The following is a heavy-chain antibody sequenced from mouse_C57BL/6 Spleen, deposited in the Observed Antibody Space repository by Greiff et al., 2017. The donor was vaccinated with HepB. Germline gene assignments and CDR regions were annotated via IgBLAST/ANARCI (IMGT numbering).Heavy chain of an antibody. V-gene: IGHV1-18*01. CDR2: INPNNGGT. D-gene: IGHD2-4*01. J-gene: IGHJ3*01. CDR1: GYTFTDYN. Sequence: EVQLQQSGPELVKPGASVKIPCKASGYTFTDYNMDWVKQSHGKSLEWIGDINPNNGGTIYNQKFKGKATLTVDKSSSTAYMELRSLTSEDTAVYYCARYYDYDVVTAWFAYWGQGTLVTVSA. CDR3: ARYYDYDVVTAWFAY.